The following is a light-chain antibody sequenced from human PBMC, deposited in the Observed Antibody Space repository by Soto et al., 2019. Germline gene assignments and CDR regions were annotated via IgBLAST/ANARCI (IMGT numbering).Light chain of an antibody. CDR1: SRDVGGYNY. Sequence: QSALTQPASVSGSPGQSITISCTGTSRDVGGYNYVSWYQQHPGKAPKFMIYDVSNRPSGFSNRFSGSKSGNTASLTISGLQAEDEADYYCCSYTTSNTRQIVFGTGTKVTVL. CDR2: DVS. CDR3: CSYTTSNTRQIV. J-gene: IGLJ1*01. V-gene: IGLV2-14*01.